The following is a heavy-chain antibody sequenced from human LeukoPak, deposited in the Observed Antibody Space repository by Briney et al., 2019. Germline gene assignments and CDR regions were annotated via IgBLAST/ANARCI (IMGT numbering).Heavy chain of an antibody. CDR3: ARHNYGNNYFDY. Sequence: GSLRLSCAASGFTLSSYAMSWVRQPPGKGLEWIGSIYYSGSTYYNPSLKSRVTISVDTSKNQFSLKLSSVTAADTAVYYCARHNYGNNYFDYWGQGTLVTVSS. D-gene: IGHD4-11*01. CDR1: GFTLSSYA. J-gene: IGHJ4*02. CDR2: IYYSGST. V-gene: IGHV4-39*01.